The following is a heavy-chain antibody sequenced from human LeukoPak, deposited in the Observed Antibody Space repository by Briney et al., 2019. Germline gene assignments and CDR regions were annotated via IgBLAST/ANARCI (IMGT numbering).Heavy chain of an antibody. V-gene: IGHV4-39*01. CDR1: GGSISSSSFH. CDR2: IYYSGSS. Sequence: PSETLSLTCIVSGGSISSSSFHWGWLRQPPGKGPEWIGNIYYSGSSYYKPSLKSRVTISLDTSKNEFSLKLSSVTAADTAIYYCARHCSSTSCYYYGMDVWGQGTTVTVSS. CDR3: ARHCSSTSCYYYGMDV. D-gene: IGHD2-2*01. J-gene: IGHJ6*02.